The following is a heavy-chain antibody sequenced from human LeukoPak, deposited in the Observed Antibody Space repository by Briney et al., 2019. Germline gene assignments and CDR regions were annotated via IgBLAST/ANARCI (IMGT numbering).Heavy chain of an antibody. CDR1: GFTFSSYA. Sequence: GGSLRLSCAASGFTFSSYAMSWVRQPPGKGLEWVSAISGSGGSTYYADSVKGRFTISRDNSKNTLYLQMNSLRAEDTAVYYCAKDFRDGSSSFDYWGQGTLVTVSS. V-gene: IGHV3-23*01. CDR2: ISGSGGST. CDR3: AKDFRDGSSSFDY. D-gene: IGHD6-6*01. J-gene: IGHJ4*02.